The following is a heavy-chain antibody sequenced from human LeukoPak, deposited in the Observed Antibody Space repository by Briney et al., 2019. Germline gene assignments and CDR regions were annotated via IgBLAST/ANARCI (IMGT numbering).Heavy chain of an antibody. Sequence: GGSLRLSCAASGFTFSSYVMSWVRQAPGKGLEWVSAISGNGGSTYYADSVRGRFTISRDNSKNTVYVKMRSLRAEDTAVYYCAKPPHYYDSTGYDYWGQGTLVTVSS. V-gene: IGHV3-23*01. CDR2: ISGNGGST. CDR3: AKPPHYYDSTGYDY. CDR1: GFTFSSYV. D-gene: IGHD3-22*01. J-gene: IGHJ4*02.